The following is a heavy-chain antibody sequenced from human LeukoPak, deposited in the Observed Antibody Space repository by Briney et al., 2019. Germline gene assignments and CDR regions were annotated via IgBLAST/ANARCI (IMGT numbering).Heavy chain of an antibody. Sequence: ASVKVSLKSSGYTFTSYYLHWVRQAPGQGLEWMGIINPSGGSTSYAQKFQGRVTMTRDPSTSTVYMELSSLRSEDTAVYYCARTLTLPNWFDPWRQRTLVTVSS. J-gene: IGHJ5*02. V-gene: IGHV1-46*01. CDR1: GYTFTSYY. D-gene: IGHD2-21*02. CDR3: ARTLTLPNWFDP. CDR2: INPSGGST.